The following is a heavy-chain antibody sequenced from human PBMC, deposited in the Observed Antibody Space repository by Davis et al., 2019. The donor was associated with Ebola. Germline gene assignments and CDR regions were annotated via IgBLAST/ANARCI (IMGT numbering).Heavy chain of an antibody. V-gene: IGHV3-74*01. D-gene: IGHD6-19*01. J-gene: IGHJ4*02. CDR1: GFTFSSYW. CDR3: AREVFRGGWYSDY. Sequence: PGGSLRLSCAASGFTFSSYWMHWVRQAPGKGLVWVSRINSDGSSTSYADSVKGRFTISRDNAKNTLYLQMNSLRAEDTAVYYCAREVFRGGWYSDYWGQGTQVTVSS. CDR2: INSDGSST.